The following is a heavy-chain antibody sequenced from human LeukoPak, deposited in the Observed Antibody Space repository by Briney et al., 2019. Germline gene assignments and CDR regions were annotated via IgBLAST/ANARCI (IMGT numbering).Heavy chain of an antibody. CDR3: ARGDGAVAGNDY. J-gene: IGHJ4*02. V-gene: IGHV1-8*01. D-gene: IGHD6-19*01. Sequence: ASVKVSCKASGYTFTSYDINWVRQATGQGLEWMGWMNPNSGNTGYAQKSQGRVTMTRNTSISTAYMELSSLRSEDTAVYYCARGDGAVAGNDYWGQGTLVTVSS. CDR1: GYTFTSYD. CDR2: MNPNSGNT.